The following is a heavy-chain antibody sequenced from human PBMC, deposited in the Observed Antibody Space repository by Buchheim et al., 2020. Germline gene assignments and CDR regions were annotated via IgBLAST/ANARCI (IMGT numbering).Heavy chain of an antibody. CDR1: GFTVSSNY. J-gene: IGHJ6*02. CDR2: IYSGGST. V-gene: IGHV3-66*02. Sequence: EVQLVESGGGLVQPGGSLRLSCAASGFTVSSNYMSWVRQAPGKGLEWVSVIYSGGSTYYADSVKVRFTISSDNSKNTLYLQMNSLRAEDTAVYYCARDFCSGYYCYYYGMDVWGQGTT. CDR3: ARDFCSGYYCYYYGMDV. D-gene: IGHD2-15*01.